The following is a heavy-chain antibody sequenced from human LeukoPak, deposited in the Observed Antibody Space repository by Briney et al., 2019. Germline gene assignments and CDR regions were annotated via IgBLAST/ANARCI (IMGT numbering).Heavy chain of an antibody. Sequence: GGSKRLSCAASGFTFSNYWMHWVRQAPGKGLVWVSYIKLDGSSISYADSVKGRFTISRDDAKNTLSLQMNSLRAEDTGVYYCARDLLQGYDYWGQGSPVSL. V-gene: IGHV3-74*01. J-gene: IGHJ4*02. D-gene: IGHD2-15*01. CDR3: ARDLLQGYDY. CDR1: GFTFSNYW. CDR2: IKLDGSSI.